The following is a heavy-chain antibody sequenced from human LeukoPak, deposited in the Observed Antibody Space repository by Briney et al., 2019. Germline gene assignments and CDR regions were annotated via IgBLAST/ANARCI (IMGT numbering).Heavy chain of an antibody. D-gene: IGHD5-24*01. V-gene: IGHV3-23*01. J-gene: IGHJ4*02. Sequence: PGGSLRLSCAASGFTFSNYAMSWVRQAPGKGLEWVSGISGSGGSTYYADSVKGRFIISRDNSKNTVYLQMNSLSAEDAAVYYCVKDDGWVQYANWGQGTLVTVSS. CDR3: VKDDGWVQYAN. CDR1: GFTFSNYA. CDR2: ISGSGGST.